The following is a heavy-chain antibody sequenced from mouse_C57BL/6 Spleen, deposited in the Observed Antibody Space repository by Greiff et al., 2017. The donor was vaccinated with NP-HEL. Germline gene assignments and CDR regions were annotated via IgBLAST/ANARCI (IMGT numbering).Heavy chain of an antibody. CDR1: GFSLTSYG. D-gene: IGHD1-1*01. CDR3: AGFITTVVDYYAMDY. Sequence: QVQLQQSGPGLVQPSQSLSITCTVSGFSLTSYGVHWVRQSPGKGLEWLGVIWRGGSTDYNAAFMSRLSITKDNSKSQVFFKMNSLQADDTAIYYCAGFITTVVDYYAMDYWGQGTSVTVSS. CDR2: IWRGGST. V-gene: IGHV2-5*01. J-gene: IGHJ4*01.